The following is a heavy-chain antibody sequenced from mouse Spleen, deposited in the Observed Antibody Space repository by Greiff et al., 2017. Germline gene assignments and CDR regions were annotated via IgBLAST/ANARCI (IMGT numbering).Heavy chain of an antibody. D-gene: IGHD2-14*01. Sequence: EVKLMESGGGLVKPGGSLKLSCAASGFTFSDYYMYWVRQTPEKRLEWVATISDGGSYTYYPDSVKGRFTISRDNAKNTLYLQMSSLRSEDTAMYYCAGGTYAMDYWGQGTSVTVSS. J-gene: IGHJ4*01. V-gene: IGHV5-4*02. CDR1: GFTFSDYY. CDR3: AGGTYAMDY. CDR2: ISDGGSYT.